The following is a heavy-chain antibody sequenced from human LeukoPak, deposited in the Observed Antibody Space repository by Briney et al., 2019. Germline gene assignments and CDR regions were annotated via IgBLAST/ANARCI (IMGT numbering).Heavy chain of an antibody. D-gene: IGHD3-22*01. CDR2: IKSKTDGGTT. J-gene: IGHJ4*02. CDR3: TTDIHYDSSGRPFDY. CDR1: GFTFSNAW. Sequence: GGSLRLSCAASGFTFSNAWMSWVRQAPGKGLEWVGRIKSKTDGGTTDYAAPGKGTFTTARDDSKHTLYLQMNSLKTEDTAVYYCTTDIHYDSSGRPFDYWGQGTLVTVSS. V-gene: IGHV3-15*01.